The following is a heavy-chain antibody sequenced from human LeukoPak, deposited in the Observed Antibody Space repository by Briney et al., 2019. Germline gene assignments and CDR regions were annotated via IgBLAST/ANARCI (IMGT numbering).Heavy chain of an antibody. CDR2: IGSSSSYI. CDR1: GFTLSSYV. Sequence: PGGSLRLSCAASGFTLSSYVMNWVRQAPGRGLEWVSSIGSSSSYIYYADSMKGRFTISRDNAKKSLYLQMNSLRAEDTAVYYCARVLAYYDFWSGYSDYWGQGTLDTVSS. D-gene: IGHD3-3*01. CDR3: ARVLAYYDFWSGYSDY. V-gene: IGHV3-21*01. J-gene: IGHJ4*02.